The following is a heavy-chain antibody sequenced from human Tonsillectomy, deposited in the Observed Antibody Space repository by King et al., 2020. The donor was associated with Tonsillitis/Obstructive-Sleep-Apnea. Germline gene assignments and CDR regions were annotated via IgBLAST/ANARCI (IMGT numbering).Heavy chain of an antibody. J-gene: IGHJ5*02. Sequence: VQLQQWGAGLLKPSETLSLTCAVYGGSFSGYYWSWIRQPPGKGLEWIGEINHSGSTNYNPSLKSRVTISVDTSKNQFSLKLSHVNAADTAVYYCARSYLSSPLYNLFDPWGQGTLVTVPS. D-gene: IGHD6-6*01. V-gene: IGHV4-34*01. CDR1: GGSFSGYY. CDR3: ARSYLSSPLYNLFDP. CDR2: INHSGST.